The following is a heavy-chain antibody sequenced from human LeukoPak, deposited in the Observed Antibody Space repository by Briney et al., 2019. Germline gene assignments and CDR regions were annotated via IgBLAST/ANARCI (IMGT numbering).Heavy chain of an antibody. CDR1: GGSFSGYY. CDR2: INHSGST. J-gene: IGHJ3*02. CDR3: ARIEYCSSTSCYNGAFDI. V-gene: IGHV4-34*01. D-gene: IGHD2-2*02. Sequence: SETLSLTCAVYGGSFSGYYWSWISQPPGKGLEWIGEINHSGSTNYNPSLKSRVTISVDTSKNQFSLKLSSVTAADTAVYYWARIEYCSSTSCYNGAFDIWGQGTMVTVSS.